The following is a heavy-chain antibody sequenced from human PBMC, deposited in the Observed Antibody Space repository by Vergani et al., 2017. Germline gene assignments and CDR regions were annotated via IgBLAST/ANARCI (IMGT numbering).Heavy chain of an antibody. Sequence: QVQLVQSGAEVKKPGASVKVSCKASGDTFTGYYMHWVRQAPGQGLEWMGWINPNSGGTNYAQKFQGRVTMTRDTSISTAYMELSRLRSDDTAVYYCARDPARNWGENPGPFDYWGQGTLVTVSS. V-gene: IGHV1-2*02. CDR3: ARDPARNWGENPGPFDY. CDR1: GDTFTGYY. J-gene: IGHJ4*02. D-gene: IGHD7-27*01. CDR2: INPNSGGT.